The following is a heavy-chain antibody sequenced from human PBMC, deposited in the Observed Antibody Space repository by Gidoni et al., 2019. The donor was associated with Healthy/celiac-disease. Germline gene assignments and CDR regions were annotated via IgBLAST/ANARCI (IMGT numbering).Heavy chain of an antibody. CDR2: INHSGST. V-gene: IGHV4-34*01. D-gene: IGHD6-13*01. J-gene: IGHJ4*02. Sequence: QVQLQQWGAGLLKPSETLSLTCAVYGGSFSGYYWSWIRQPPGKGLEGIGEINHSGSTNYNPSLKSRVTISVDTSKNQFSLKLSSVTAADTAVYYCARRGGGIAAAGVLRPFDYWGQGTLVTVSS. CDR3: ARRGGGIAAAGVLRPFDY. CDR1: GGSFSGYY.